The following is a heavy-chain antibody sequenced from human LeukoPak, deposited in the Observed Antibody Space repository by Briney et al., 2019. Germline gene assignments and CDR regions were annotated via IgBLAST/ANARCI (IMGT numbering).Heavy chain of an antibody. CDR3: ARGLYSSSP. V-gene: IGHV1-8*01. D-gene: IGHD6-6*01. CDR2: MNPNSGNT. Sequence: ASVKVSCKASGYTFASYDINWVRQATGHRLEWMGWMNPNSGNTGYAQKFQGRVTMTRDTSINTAYMELSNLRSEDTAVYYCARGLYSSSPWGQGTLVTVSS. J-gene: IGHJ4*02. CDR1: GYTFASYD.